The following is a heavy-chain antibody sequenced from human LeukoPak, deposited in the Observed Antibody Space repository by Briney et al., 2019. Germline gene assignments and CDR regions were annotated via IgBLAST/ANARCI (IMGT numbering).Heavy chain of an antibody. D-gene: IGHD6-13*01. J-gene: IGHJ4*02. Sequence: SETLSLTCTVSGGSISSYYWSWIRQPPGKGLEWIGYIYYSGSTNYNPSLKSRVTISVDTSKNQFSLKLSSVTAADTAVYYCARSRAAAARGYDYWGQGTLVTVSS. V-gene: IGHV4-59*01. CDR2: IYYSGST. CDR3: ARSRAAAARGYDY. CDR1: GGSISSYY.